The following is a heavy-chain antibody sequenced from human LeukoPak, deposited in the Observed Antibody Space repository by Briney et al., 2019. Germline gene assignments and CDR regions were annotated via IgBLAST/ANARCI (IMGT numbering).Heavy chain of an antibody. V-gene: IGHV3-23*01. CDR2: ISGSGAST. J-gene: IGHJ4*02. Sequence: GGSLRLSCAASGFTFSSYAMSWVRQAPGKGLEWVSAISGSGASTYYADSVKGRFTISRDNSKNTLYLQMNSLRAEDTAVYYCAKDSTYYYDSSAYSSYSDYWGQGTLVTVSS. CDR3: AKDSTYYYDSSAYSSYSDY. CDR1: GFTFSSYA. D-gene: IGHD3-22*01.